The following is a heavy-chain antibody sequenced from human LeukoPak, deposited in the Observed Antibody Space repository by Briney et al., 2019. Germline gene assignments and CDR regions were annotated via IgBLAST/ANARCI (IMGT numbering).Heavy chain of an antibody. CDR3: ARDRRYCSSTSCPGVLEWLSFYYYYGMDV. CDR2: ISYDGSNK. CDR1: GFTFSSYG. J-gene: IGHJ6*02. Sequence: GRSLRLSCAASGFTFSSYGMHWVRQAPGKGLEWVAVISYDGSNKYYADSVKGRFTISRDNSKNTLYLQMNSLRAEDTAVYYCARDRRYCSSTSCPGVLEWLSFYYYYGMDVWGQGTTVTVSS. V-gene: IGHV3-30*03. D-gene: IGHD2-2*01.